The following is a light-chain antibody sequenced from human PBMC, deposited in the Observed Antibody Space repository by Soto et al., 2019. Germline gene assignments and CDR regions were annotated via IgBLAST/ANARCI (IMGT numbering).Light chain of an antibody. CDR3: SSYTSTTTVRFV. CDR2: EVT. J-gene: IGLJ1*01. CDR1: HSDVGSYNL. Sequence: QSALTQPASVSGSPRQSITISCTGTHSDVGSYNLVSWFQQHPGKAPKLVISEVTKRPSGVSDRFSGSKSGNTASLTISGLQAEDEALYYCSSYTSTTTVRFVFGTGTKVTVL. V-gene: IGLV2-14*02.